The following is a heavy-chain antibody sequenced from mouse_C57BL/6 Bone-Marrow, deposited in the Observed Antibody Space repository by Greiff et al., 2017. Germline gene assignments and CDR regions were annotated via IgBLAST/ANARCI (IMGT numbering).Heavy chain of an antibody. Sequence: DVKLVESGGGLVQPGGSLSLSCAASGFTFTDYYMSWVRQPPGKALEWLGFIRNKANGYTTEYSASVKGRFTISSDNSQSILYLQMNALRAEDSATYYCASSGDGCSYAMDYWGPGTSVTVSS. CDR3: ASSGDGCSYAMDY. CDR1: GFTFTDYY. CDR2: IRNKANGYTT. V-gene: IGHV7-3*01. D-gene: IGHD2-3*01. J-gene: IGHJ4*01.